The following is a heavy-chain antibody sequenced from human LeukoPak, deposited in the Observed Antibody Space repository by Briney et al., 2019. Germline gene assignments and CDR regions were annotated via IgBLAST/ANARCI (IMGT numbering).Heavy chain of an antibody. CDR1: GYTSTGYY. J-gene: IGHJ5*02. CDR3: AVVPAAQSPLYWFDP. V-gene: IGHV1-2*02. CDR2: INPNSGGT. D-gene: IGHD2-2*01. Sequence: GASVKVSCKASGYTSTGYYMHWVRQAPGQGLEWMGWINPNSGGTNYAQKFQGRVTMTRDTSISTAYMELSRLRSDDTAVYYCAVVPAAQSPLYWFDPWGQGTLVTVSS.